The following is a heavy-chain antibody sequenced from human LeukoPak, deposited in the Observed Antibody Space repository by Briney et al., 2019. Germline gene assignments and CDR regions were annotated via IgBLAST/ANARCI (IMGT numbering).Heavy chain of an antibody. CDR3: ARGRGRLQYYYDSSGYYHFDY. V-gene: IGHV4-34*01. CDR2: INHGGIT. D-gene: IGHD3-22*01. Sequence: SETLSLTCTVYSGSFSDSYWSWIRQSPEKGLEWIAEINHGGITNYNPSLQSRATISVDPSKDQFSLQLTSVTAADTAIYYCARGRGRLQYYYDSSGYYHFDYWGQGTLVTVSS. CDR1: SGSFSDSY. J-gene: IGHJ4*02.